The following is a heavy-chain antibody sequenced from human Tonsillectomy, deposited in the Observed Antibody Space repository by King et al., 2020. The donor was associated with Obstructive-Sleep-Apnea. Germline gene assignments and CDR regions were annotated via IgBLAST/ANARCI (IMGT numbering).Heavy chain of an antibody. CDR2: IFTSNYLS. Sequence: VQLVESGGGLVQPGGSLRRYWSASGVNFGDYSMNWGRQAPGKGLELIASIFTSNYLSSYADSVRGRFTVSRDSAKNSLFLQMNSLSVDDTAVYYCVRDHNWAFDSWGQGTLVTVSS. D-gene: IGHD1-20*01. J-gene: IGHJ4*02. V-gene: IGHV3-48*01. CDR3: VRDHNWAFDS. CDR1: GVNFGDYS.